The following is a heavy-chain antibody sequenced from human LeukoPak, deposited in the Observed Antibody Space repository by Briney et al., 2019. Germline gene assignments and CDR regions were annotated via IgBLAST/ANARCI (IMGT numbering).Heavy chain of an antibody. D-gene: IGHD6-13*01. CDR3: ARDQSSSSWFHFDY. CDR1: GYTFTGYY. J-gene: IGHJ4*02. V-gene: IGHV1-2*06. CDR2: INPNSGGT. Sequence: ASVKVSCKASGYTFTGYYMHWVRQAPGQGLEWMGRINPNSGGTNYAQKFQDRVTITRDTSASTAYMELSSLRSEDTAVYYCARDQSSSSWFHFDYWGQGAPVTVSS.